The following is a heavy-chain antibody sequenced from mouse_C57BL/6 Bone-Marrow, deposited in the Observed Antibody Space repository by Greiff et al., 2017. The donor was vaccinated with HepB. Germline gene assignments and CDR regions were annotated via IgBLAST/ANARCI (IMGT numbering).Heavy chain of an antibody. D-gene: IGHD2-4*01. CDR3: ASLYYDYDSWFAY. Sequence: DVKLQESGGGLVKPGGSLKLSCAASGFTFSSYAMSWVRQTPEKRLEWVATISDGGSYTYYPDNVKGRFTISRDNAKNNLYLQMSHLKSEDTAMYYCASLYYDYDSWFAYWGQGTLVTVSA. CDR2: ISDGGSYT. CDR1: GFTFSSYA. V-gene: IGHV5-4*03. J-gene: IGHJ3*01.